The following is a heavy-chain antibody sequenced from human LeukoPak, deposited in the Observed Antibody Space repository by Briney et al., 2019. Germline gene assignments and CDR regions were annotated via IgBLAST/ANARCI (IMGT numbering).Heavy chain of an antibody. V-gene: IGHV4-30-4*01. Sequence: PSETLSLTCTVSGGSISSGDYSWSWIRQPPGKGLEWIGYIYYSGSTYYNPSLKSRVTISVDTSKNQFSLKLSSVTAADTAVYYCASGFIAAAFNWFDPWGQGTLVTVSS. D-gene: IGHD6-13*01. J-gene: IGHJ5*02. CDR1: GGSISSGDYS. CDR3: ASGFIAAAFNWFDP. CDR2: IYYSGST.